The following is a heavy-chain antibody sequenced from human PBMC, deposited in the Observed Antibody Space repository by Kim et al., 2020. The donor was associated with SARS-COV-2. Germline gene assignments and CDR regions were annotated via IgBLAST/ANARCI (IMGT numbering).Heavy chain of an antibody. J-gene: IGHJ4*02. V-gene: IGHV1-24*01. CDR1: AYTLNEVS. Sequence: ASVKVSCKVSAYTLNEVSMHWVRETPEKGLEWMGHFDPEDGETTYAQKFQGRITLTEDTSSDTAYMQLSGLTSEDTAIYYCTILDYYDGGTYWGGFDYWGQGTLVTVSS. CDR3: TILDYYDGGTYWGGFDY. D-gene: IGHD3-22*01. CDR2: FDPEDGET.